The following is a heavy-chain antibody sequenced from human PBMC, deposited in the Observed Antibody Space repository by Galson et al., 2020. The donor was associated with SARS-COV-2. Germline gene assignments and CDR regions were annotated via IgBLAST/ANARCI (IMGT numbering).Heavy chain of an antibody. CDR3: AREALSEITIFGVVIYRYFDY. CDR1: GFTFSDYY. Sequence: GESLKISCAASGFTFSDYYMSWIRQAPGKGLEWVSYISSSGSTIYYADSVKGRFTISRHNAKNSLYLQMNSLRAEDTAVYYCAREALSEITIFGVVIYRYFDYWGQGTLVTVSS. D-gene: IGHD3-3*01. V-gene: IGHV3-11*01. J-gene: IGHJ4*02. CDR2: ISSSGSTI.